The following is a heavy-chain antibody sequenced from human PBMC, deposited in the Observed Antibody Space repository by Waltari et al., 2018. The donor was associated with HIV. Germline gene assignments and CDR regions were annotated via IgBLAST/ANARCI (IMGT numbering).Heavy chain of an antibody. CDR1: GFTFSSYS. CDR3: ARDFWGGYYYGMDV. D-gene: IGHD3-16*01. V-gene: IGHV3-21*01. Sequence: EVQLVESGGGLVKPGGSLRLSCADSGFTFSSYSMNWVRQAPGKGLDCVSSISSSSSYIYYADSVKGRFTISRDNAKNSLYLQMNSLRAEDTAVYYCARDFWGGYYYGMDVLGQGTTVTVSS. CDR2: ISSSSSYI. J-gene: IGHJ6*02.